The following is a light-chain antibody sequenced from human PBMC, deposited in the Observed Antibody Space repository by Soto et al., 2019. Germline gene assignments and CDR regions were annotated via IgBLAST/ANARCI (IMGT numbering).Light chain of an antibody. J-gene: IGKJ2*01. CDR1: QSVSSSY. CDR2: GAS. Sequence: EIGLTQSPGTLSLSPGERATLSCRASQSVSSSYLAWYQQKPGQAPRLLIYGASSRATGIPDRFSGSRSGTDFTLTISRLEPEDFAVYYCHQYGSSPRHTFGQGTKLEI. V-gene: IGKV3-20*01. CDR3: HQYGSSPRHT.